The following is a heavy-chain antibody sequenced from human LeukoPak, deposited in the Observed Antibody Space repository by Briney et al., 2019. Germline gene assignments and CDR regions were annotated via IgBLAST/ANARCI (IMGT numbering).Heavy chain of an antibody. CDR3: ARDAAPPYCGGDCYSWAFDI. CDR2: IKQDGSEK. V-gene: IGHV3-7*03. J-gene: IGHJ3*02. Sequence: GGSLRLSCAASGFTFSSYWMTWVRQAPGKGLEWVANIKQDGSEKYYVDSVRGRFTISRDNAKNSVYLQMNSLRAEDTAVYYCARDAAPPYCGGDCYSWAFDIWGQGTMVTVSS. D-gene: IGHD2-21*02. CDR1: GFTFSSYW.